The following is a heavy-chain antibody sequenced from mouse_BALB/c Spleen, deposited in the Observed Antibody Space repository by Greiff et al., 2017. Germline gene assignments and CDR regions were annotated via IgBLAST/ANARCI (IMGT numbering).Heavy chain of an antibody. J-gene: IGHJ3*01. D-gene: IGHD2-4*01. CDR3: NAWGPSTMISWFAY. Sequence: EVKLVESGAELVRSGASVKLSCTASGFNIKDYYMHWVKQRPEQGLEWIGWIDPENGDTEYAPKFQGKATMTADTSSNTAYLQLSSLTSEDTAVYYCNAWGPSTMISWFAYWGQGTLVTVSA. V-gene: IGHV14-4*02. CDR1: GFNIKDYY. CDR2: IDPENGDT.